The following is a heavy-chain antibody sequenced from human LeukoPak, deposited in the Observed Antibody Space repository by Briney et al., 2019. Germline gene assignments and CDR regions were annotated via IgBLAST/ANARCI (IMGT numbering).Heavy chain of an antibody. CDR2: IYSGGST. CDR1: GFTVSSNY. D-gene: IGHD1-26*01. Sequence: GGSLRLSCAASGFTVSSNYMSWVRQAPGKGLEWVSVIYSGGSTYYADSVKGRFTISRDNSKNTLYLQMNSLRAEDTAVYYCARHMELLNWFDPWGQGTLVTVSS. CDR3: ARHMELLNWFDP. V-gene: IGHV3-66*04. J-gene: IGHJ5*02.